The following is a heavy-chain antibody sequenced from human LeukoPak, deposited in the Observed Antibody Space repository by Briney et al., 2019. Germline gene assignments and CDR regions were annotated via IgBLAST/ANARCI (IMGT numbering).Heavy chain of an antibody. CDR3: ARLPYCGGDCYPNWFDT. CDR1: EYNFTTFW. CDR2: IYPYDSDA. D-gene: IGHD2-21*02. Sequence: GESLKISCKTSEYNFTTFWIGWVRQMPGKGLEWVGIIYPYDSDARYSPSFQGQVTISADKSINTAYLHWNSLKASDTAMYYCARLPYCGGDCYPNWFDTWGQGTLVTVSS. J-gene: IGHJ5*02. V-gene: IGHV5-51*01.